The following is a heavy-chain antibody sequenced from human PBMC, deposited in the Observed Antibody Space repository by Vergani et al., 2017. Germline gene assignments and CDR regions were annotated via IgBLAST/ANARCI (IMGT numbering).Heavy chain of an antibody. CDR2: ISGSGGST. CDR3: ARGITYYYDSGEEFDY. D-gene: IGHD3-22*01. Sequence: EVQLLESGGGLVQPGGSLRLSCAASGFTFSSYAMSWVRQAPGKGLEWVSGISGSGGSTYYADSVKGRFTISRDNSKNSLYLQMNSLRAEDTAVYYCARGITYYYDSGEEFDYWGQGTLVTVSS. J-gene: IGHJ4*02. CDR1: GFTFSSYA. V-gene: IGHV3-23*01.